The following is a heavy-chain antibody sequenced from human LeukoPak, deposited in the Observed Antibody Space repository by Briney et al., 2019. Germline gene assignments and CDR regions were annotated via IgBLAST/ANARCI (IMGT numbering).Heavy chain of an antibody. CDR1: GGSISSYY. D-gene: IGHD6-13*01. CDR2: IYYSGST. Sequence: PSETLSLTCTVSGGSISSYYWSWIRQPPGKGLEWIGYIYYSGSTNYNPSLKSRVTISVDTSKNQFSLKLSSVTAADTAVYYCARRNYSSSWYFDYWGQGTLVTVSS. J-gene: IGHJ4*02. CDR3: ARRNYSSSWYFDY. V-gene: IGHV4-59*12.